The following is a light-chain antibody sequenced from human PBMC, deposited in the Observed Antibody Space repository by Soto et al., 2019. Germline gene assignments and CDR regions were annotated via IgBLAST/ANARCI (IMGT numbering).Light chain of an antibody. CDR1: SSDVGGYNY. V-gene: IGLV2-8*01. CDR2: EVS. CDR3: SSYAGSNKLL. Sequence: QSVLTQPPSASGSPGQSVTISCTGTSSDVGGYNYVSWYQQHPGKAPKLMIYEVSKRPSGVPDRFSGSKSGNTASLTVSGLQAEDGADYYCSSYAGSNKLLFGGGTKLTVL. J-gene: IGLJ2*01.